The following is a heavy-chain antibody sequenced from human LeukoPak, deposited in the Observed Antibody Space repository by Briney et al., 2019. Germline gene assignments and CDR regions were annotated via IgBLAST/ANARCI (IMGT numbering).Heavy chain of an antibody. Sequence: GASVKVSCKASGGTFSSYAISWVRQAPGQGLEWMGRIIPILGIANCAQKFQGRVTITADKSTSTAYMELSSLRSEDTAVYYCASNPVAAARTIDYWGQGTLVTVSS. D-gene: IGHD6-13*01. V-gene: IGHV1-69*04. CDR3: ASNPVAAARTIDY. CDR1: GGTFSSYA. CDR2: IIPILGIA. J-gene: IGHJ4*02.